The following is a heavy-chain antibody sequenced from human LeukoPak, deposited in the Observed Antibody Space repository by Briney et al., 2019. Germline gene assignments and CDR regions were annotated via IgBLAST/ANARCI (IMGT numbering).Heavy chain of an antibody. CDR3: ARDRYYDSSGYSDFDY. D-gene: IGHD3-22*01. J-gene: IGHJ4*02. CDR2: INPNSGGT. CDR1: GYTFTGYY. Sequence: GASVKVSCKASGYTFTGYYMHWVRQAPGQGLEWMGWINPNSGGTNYAQKFQGRVTMTRDTSISTAYMELSRLRSDDTAAYYCARDRYYDSSGYSDFDYWGQGTLVTVSS. V-gene: IGHV1-2*02.